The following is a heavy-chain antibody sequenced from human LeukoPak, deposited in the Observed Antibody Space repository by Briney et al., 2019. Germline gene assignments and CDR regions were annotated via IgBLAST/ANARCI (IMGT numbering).Heavy chain of an antibody. CDR2: INAGHGNT. Sequence: SVKVSCKASGYTFTSYAMHWVRQAPGQRLEWMGWINAGHGNTKSSQKFQGRVTITRDTSASTAYMELSSLRSEATAVYHCAGVGRDYCRSTLCYGNWFDPWGQGTLVNVSS. CDR3: AGVGRDYCRSTLCYGNWFDP. D-gene: IGHD2-2*01. J-gene: IGHJ5*01. V-gene: IGHV1-3*01. CDR1: GYTFTSYA.